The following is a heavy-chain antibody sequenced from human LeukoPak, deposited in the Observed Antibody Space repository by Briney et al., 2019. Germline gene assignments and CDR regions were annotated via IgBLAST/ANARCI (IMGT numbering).Heavy chain of an antibody. Sequence: SETLSLTCAVYGGSSSGYYWSWIRQPPGKGLEWIGEINHSGSTNYNPSLKSRVTISVDTSKNQFSLKLSSVTAADTAVYYCARHIFISSIAALDYWGQGTLVTVSS. V-gene: IGHV4-34*01. CDR1: GGSSSGYY. CDR2: INHSGST. J-gene: IGHJ4*02. D-gene: IGHD6-6*01. CDR3: ARHIFISSIAALDY.